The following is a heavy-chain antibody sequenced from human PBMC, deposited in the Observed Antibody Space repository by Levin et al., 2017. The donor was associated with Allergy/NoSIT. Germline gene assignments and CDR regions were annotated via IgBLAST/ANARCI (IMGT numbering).Heavy chain of an antibody. J-gene: IGHJ4*02. CDR2: INPNSGGT. D-gene: IGHD3-10*01. V-gene: IGHV1-2*02. Sequence: GESLKISCKASGYTFTGYYMHWVRQAPGQGLEWMGWINPNSGGTNYAQKFQGRVTMTRDTSISTAYMELSRLRSDDTAVYYCATLWFGELFHDYWGQGTLVTVSS. CDR3: ATLWFGELFHDY. CDR1: GYTFTGYY.